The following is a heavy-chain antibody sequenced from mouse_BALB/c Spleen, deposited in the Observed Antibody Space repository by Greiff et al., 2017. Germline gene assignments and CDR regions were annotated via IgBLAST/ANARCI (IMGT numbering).Heavy chain of an antibody. D-gene: IGHD1-2*01. V-gene: IGHV5-6-3*01. CDR3: ARDHYYGPSWFAY. Sequence: DVKLVESGGGLVQPGGSLKLSCAASGFTFSSYGMSWVRQTPDKRLELVATINSNGGSTYYPDSVKGRFTISRDNAKNTLYLQMSSLKSEDTAMYYCARDHYYGPSWFAYWGQGTLVTVSA. CDR1: GFTFSSYG. CDR2: INSNGGST. J-gene: IGHJ3*01.